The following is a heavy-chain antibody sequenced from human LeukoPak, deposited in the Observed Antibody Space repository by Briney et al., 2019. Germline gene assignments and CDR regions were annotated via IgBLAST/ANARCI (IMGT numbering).Heavy chain of an antibody. V-gene: IGHV3-30*18. CDR2: ISYDGSNK. J-gene: IGHJ5*02. CDR3: AKVARRTCSGGSCYSGSWFDP. CDR1: GFTFSSYG. Sequence: GGSLRLSCAASGFTFSSYGMHWVRQAPGKGLEWVAVISYDGSNKYYADSVKGRFTISRDNSKNTLYLQMNSLRAEDTAVYYCAKVARRTCSGGSCYSGSWFDPWGQGTLVTVSS. D-gene: IGHD2-15*01.